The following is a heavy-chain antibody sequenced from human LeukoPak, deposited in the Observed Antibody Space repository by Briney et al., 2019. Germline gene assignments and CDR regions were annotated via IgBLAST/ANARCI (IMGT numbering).Heavy chain of an antibody. J-gene: IGHJ4*02. D-gene: IGHD3-3*01. CDR2: IRYDGSNK. CDR3: AKDLRHTIFGVVDDY. CDR1: GFTFSSYG. V-gene: IGHV3-30*02. Sequence: GGSLRLSCAASGFTFSSYGMQWVRQAPGKGLEWVAFIRYDGSNKYYADSVKGRFTISRDNSKNTLYLQMNSLRAEDTAVYYCAKDLRHTIFGVVDDYWGQGTLVTVSS.